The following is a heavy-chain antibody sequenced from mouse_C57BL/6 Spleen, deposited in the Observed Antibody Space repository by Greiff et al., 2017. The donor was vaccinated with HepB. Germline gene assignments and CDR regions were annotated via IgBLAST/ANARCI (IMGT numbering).Heavy chain of an antibody. CDR2: IWGVGST. Sequence: QVQLKESGPGLVAPSQSLSITCTVSGFSLTSYGVDWVRQSPGKGLEWLGVIWGVGSTNYNSALKSRLSISKDNSKSQVFLKMNSRQTDDTAMYYCASDRFAYWGQGTLVTVSA. V-gene: IGHV2-6*01. J-gene: IGHJ3*01. CDR1: GFSLTSYG. CDR3: ASDRFAY.